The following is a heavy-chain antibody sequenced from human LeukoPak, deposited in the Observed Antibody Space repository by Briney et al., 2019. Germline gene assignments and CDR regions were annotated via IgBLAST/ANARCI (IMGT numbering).Heavy chain of an antibody. CDR1: GGSISSYY. D-gene: IGHD3-3*01. V-gene: IGHV4-59*01. CDR2: IYHSGST. J-gene: IGHJ6*03. CDR3: ARVEVRYDFWSGLGYYYMDV. Sequence: SETLSLTCTVSGGSISSYYWSWIRQPPGKGLEWIGYIYHSGSTNYNPSLKSRVTISVDTSKNQFSLKLSSVTAADTAVYYRARVEVRYDFWSGLGYYYMDVWGKGTTVTVSS.